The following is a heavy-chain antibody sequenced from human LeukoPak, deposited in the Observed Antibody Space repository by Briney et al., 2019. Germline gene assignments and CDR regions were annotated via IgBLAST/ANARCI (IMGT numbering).Heavy chain of an antibody. D-gene: IGHD1-26*01. J-gene: IGHJ6*03. CDR3: ARGPLGGSYYYYYYMDV. CDR2: THYSGNT. V-gene: IGHV4-59*01. Sequence: SETLSLTCRVSDDSISSYYWNWIRQPPGKPLEWIGYTHYSGNTNYNPSLKSRVTTLVDMSKNQFSLKLSSVTAADTAVYYCARGPLGGSYYYYYYMDVWGKGTTVTVSS. CDR1: DDSISSYY.